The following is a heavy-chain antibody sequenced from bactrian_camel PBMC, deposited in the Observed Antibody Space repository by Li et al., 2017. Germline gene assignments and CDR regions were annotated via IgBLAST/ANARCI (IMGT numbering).Heavy chain of an antibody. Sequence: HVQLVESGGGLVQPGGSLRLSCAASASSFGSFDMSWVRQGPGKGLEWVSGLYSHNSKTYYSDSVKGRFTISRRNAKNTVYLQLNSLKTEDTAMYYCNLLCGLGPIYDVNAWGHGTQVTVS. CDR1: ASSFGSFD. V-gene: IGHV3S7*01. CDR2: LYSHNSKT. CDR3: NLLCGLGPIYDVNA. J-gene: IGHJ6*01. D-gene: IGHD5*01.